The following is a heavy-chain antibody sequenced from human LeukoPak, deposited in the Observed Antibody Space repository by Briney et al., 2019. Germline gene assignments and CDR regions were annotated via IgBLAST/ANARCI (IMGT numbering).Heavy chain of an antibody. D-gene: IGHD3-10*01. V-gene: IGHV1-2*02. Sequence: ASVKVSCKASGYTFTGDDMHWVRQAPGQGLEWMGWINPNSGGTNSAQKFQGRVTMTSDTSISTAYMELSRLRSDHTAVYYCARDWEWFGESRYYYYYMDVWGKGTTVTVSS. CDR3: ARDWEWFGESRYYYYYMDV. CDR1: GYTFTGDD. CDR2: INPNSGGT. J-gene: IGHJ6*03.